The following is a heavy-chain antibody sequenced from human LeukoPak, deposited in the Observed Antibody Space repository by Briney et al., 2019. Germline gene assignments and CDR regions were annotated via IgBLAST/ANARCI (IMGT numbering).Heavy chain of an antibody. V-gene: IGHV4-4*07. CDR1: GCSISSYY. CDR3: ARVAHHTLWWFDP. Sequence: SETLSLTCTVSGCSISSYYWSWIRQPAGQGLEWIGRIYTSGSTNYNPSLKSRVTMSVDTSKNQFSLKLSSVTAADTAVYYCARVAHHTLWWFDPWGQGTLVTVSS. D-gene: IGHD1-14*01. CDR2: IYTSGST. J-gene: IGHJ5*02.